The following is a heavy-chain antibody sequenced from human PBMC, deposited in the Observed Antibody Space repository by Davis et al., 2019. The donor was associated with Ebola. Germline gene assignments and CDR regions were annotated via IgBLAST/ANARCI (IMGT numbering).Heavy chain of an antibody. CDR2: IIPIFGTA. CDR3: ARDLVVGAFDP. J-gene: IGHJ5*02. D-gene: IGHD2-15*01. V-gene: IGHV1-69*13. Sequence: SVKVSCKASGGTFSSYAISWVRQAPGQGLEWMGGIIPIFGTANYAQKFQGRVTITADESTSTAYMELRSLRSDDTAVYYCARDLVVGAFDPWGQGTLVTVSS. CDR1: GGTFSSYA.